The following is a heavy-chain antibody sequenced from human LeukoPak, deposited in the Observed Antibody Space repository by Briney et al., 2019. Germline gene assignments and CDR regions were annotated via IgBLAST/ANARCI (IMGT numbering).Heavy chain of an antibody. V-gene: IGHV1-69*05. CDR2: IIPIFGTA. CDR3: ARSGNTIDDAFDI. D-gene: IGHD3-9*01. J-gene: IGHJ3*02. Sequence: SVKVSCKASGGTFSSYAISWVRQAPGQGLEWMGGIIPIFGTANYAQKFQGRVTITTDESTSTAYMELSSLRSEDTAVYYCARSGNTIDDAFDIWGQGTMVTISS. CDR1: GGTFSSYA.